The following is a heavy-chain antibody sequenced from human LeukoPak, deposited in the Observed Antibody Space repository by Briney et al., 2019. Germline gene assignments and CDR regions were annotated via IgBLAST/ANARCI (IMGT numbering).Heavy chain of an antibody. D-gene: IGHD6-19*01. CDR2: IRSKAYGGTT. Sequence: GGSLRLSCTASGFTFGDYAMSWVRQAPGKGLEWVGFIRSKAYGGTTEYAASVKGRFTISRDDSKSIAYLQMNSLKTEDTAVYYCTRDLLSSGRWETGGYWGQGTLVTVSS. J-gene: IGHJ4*02. V-gene: IGHV3-49*04. CDR3: TRDLLSSGRWETGGY. CDR1: GFTFGDYA.